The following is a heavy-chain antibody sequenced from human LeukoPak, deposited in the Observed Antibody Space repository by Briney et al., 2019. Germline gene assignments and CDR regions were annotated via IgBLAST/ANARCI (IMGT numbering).Heavy chain of an antibody. D-gene: IGHD2-15*01. Sequence: GGSLRLSCAASGFTFSSYGMHWVRQAPGKGLEWVAVISYDGSNKYYADSVRGRFTISRDNSKNTLYLQMNSLRAEDTAVYYCAKDIVGSYYYGMDVWGQGTTVTVSS. J-gene: IGHJ6*02. V-gene: IGHV3-30*18. CDR1: GFTFSSYG. CDR2: ISYDGSNK. CDR3: AKDIVGSYYYGMDV.